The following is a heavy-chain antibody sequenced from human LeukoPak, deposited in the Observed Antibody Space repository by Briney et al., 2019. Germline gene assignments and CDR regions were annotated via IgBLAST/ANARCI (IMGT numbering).Heavy chain of an antibody. Sequence: SETLSLTCTVSGGSISSYYWSWLGQPAGKGLEWIGRIYTSGSTNYNPSLNSRVTMSVDTSKNQFSLKLSSVTAADTAVYYCARDRDYYDSSGYYLTAFDIWGQGTMVTVSS. CDR3: ARDRDYYDSSGYYLTAFDI. CDR1: GGSISSYY. J-gene: IGHJ3*02. CDR2: IYTSGST. D-gene: IGHD3-22*01. V-gene: IGHV4-4*07.